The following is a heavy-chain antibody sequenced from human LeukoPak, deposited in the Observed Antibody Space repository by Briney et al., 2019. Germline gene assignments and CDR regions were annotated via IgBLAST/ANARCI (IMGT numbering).Heavy chain of an antibody. CDR1: GGSFSGYY. CDR3: ARTYIVVVPAAMRWFDP. Sequence: SETLSLTCAVYGGSFSGYYWSWIRQPPGKGLEWMGEINHSGSTNYNPSLKSRVTISVDTSKNQFSLKLSSVTAADTAVYYCARTYIVVVPAAMRWFDPWGQGTLVTVSS. J-gene: IGHJ5*02. CDR2: INHSGST. D-gene: IGHD2-2*01. V-gene: IGHV4-34*01.